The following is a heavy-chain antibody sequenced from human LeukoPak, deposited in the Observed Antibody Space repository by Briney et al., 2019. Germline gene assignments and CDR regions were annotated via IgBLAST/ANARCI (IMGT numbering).Heavy chain of an antibody. CDR3: ARDLTIYSGYDLSDY. CDR2: ISYDGNKK. J-gene: IGHJ4*02. CDR1: GFRFNNYA. D-gene: IGHD5-12*01. Sequence: GGSLRLSCAASGFRFNNYAMHWVRQAPGKGLEWVEVISYDGNKKYYADSVKGRFTISRDYSKNTLFLQMNSLRAEDTAVYYCARDLTIYSGYDLSDYWGQGTLVTVSS. V-gene: IGHV3-30-3*01.